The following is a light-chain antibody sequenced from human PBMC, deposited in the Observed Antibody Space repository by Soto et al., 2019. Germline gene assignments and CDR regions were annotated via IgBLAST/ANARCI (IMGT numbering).Light chain of an antibody. J-gene: IGKJ2*01. CDR3: QQYGSSPPYT. V-gene: IGKV3-20*01. Sequence: EIVLTQSPGTLSLSPGERATLSCRASQSVSSSYLAWYQQKPGQAPRPLIYGASSRATGSPDRFSGSGSGTDFTLTISSLEPEDFVVYYCQQYGSSPPYTFGQGTKLEIK. CDR1: QSVSSSY. CDR2: GAS.